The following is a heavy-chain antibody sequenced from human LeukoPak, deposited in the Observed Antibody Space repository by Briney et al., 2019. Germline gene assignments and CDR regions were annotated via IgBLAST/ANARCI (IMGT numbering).Heavy chain of an antibody. CDR1: GGSISSYY. Sequence: SETLSLTCTVSGGSISSYYWSWIRQPAGKALEWIGRIYTSGSTNYHPSLKRRVTMSVDTSKNQFSLKLSSVTAADTAVYYCAYSGYETPFDYWGQGTLVTVSS. CDR3: AYSGYETPFDY. J-gene: IGHJ4*02. CDR2: IYTSGST. D-gene: IGHD5-12*01. V-gene: IGHV4-4*07.